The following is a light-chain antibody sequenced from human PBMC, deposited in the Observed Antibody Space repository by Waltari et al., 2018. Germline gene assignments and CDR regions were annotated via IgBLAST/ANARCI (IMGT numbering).Light chain of an antibody. V-gene: IGKV1-33*01. CDR2: DGS. J-gene: IGKJ4*01. CDR1: QDISNY. CDR3: QQYDNLPRLT. Sequence: DIQMTQSPSSLSASVGDRVTITCQASQDISNYLKWYHQKPGKAPKLLIYDGSNLETGGPSRFSGSGSGTDFTFTISSLQPEDIATYYCQQYDNLPRLTFGGGTKVEIK.